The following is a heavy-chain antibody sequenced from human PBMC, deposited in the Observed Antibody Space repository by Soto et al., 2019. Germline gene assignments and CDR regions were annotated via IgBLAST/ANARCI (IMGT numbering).Heavy chain of an antibody. CDR3: ARALFWSGAFDY. J-gene: IGHJ4*02. CDR1: GFTFSSYA. D-gene: IGHD3-3*01. CDR2: ISYDGSNK. V-gene: IGHV3-30-3*01. Sequence: GGSLRLSCAASGFTFSSYAMHWVRQAPGKGLEWVAVISYDGSNKYYADSVKGRFTISRDNSKNTLYLQMNSLRAEDTAVYYCARALFWSGAFDYWGQGTLVTVSS.